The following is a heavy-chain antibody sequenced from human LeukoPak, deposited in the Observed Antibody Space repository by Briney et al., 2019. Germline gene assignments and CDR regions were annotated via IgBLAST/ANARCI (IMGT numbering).Heavy chain of an antibody. Sequence: SVKVPCKASGGTFSSYAISWVRQAPGQGLEWMGGIIPIFGTANYAQKFQGRVTITADKSTSTAYMELSSLRSEDTAVYYCATLTSMVRGGYYYYYMDVWGKGTTVTVSS. D-gene: IGHD3-10*01. J-gene: IGHJ6*03. V-gene: IGHV1-69*06. CDR1: GGTFSSYA. CDR2: IIPIFGTA. CDR3: ATLTSMVRGGYYYYYMDV.